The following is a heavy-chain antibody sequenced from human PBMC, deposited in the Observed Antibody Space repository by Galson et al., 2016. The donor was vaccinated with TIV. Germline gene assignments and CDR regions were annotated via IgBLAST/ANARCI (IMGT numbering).Heavy chain of an antibody. J-gene: IGHJ5*02. Sequence: QYGAEVKKPGESLKISCKASGYNFISFWIGWVRQRPGKGLEWMGIIFPGDSDTTYSPSFRGQVTMSVDKSINTASLQWISLKASDTAIYYCAMGHHTCGWGRLSWGQGTLVTVSS. D-gene: IGHD3-16*01. CDR3: AMGHHTCGWGRLS. V-gene: IGHV5-51*03. CDR1: GYNFISFW. CDR2: IFPGDSDT.